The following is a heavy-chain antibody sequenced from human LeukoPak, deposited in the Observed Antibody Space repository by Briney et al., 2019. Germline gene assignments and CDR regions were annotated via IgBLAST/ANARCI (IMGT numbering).Heavy chain of an antibody. CDR3: ARGAYYDYVWGSYRSPLYYFDY. V-gene: IGHV1-8*03. D-gene: IGHD3-16*02. J-gene: IGHJ4*02. CDR1: GYTLTELS. Sequence: ASVKVSCKVSGYTLTELSMHWVRQATGQGLEWMGWMNPNSGNTGYAQKFQGRVTITRNTSISTAYMELSSLRSEDTAVYYCARGAYYDYVWGSYRSPLYYFDYWGQGTLVTVSS. CDR2: MNPNSGNT.